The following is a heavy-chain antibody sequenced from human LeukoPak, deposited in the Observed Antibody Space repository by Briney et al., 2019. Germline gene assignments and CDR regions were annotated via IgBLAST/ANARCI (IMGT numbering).Heavy chain of an antibody. CDR3: AREVSGGYYFDY. CDR2: IYTSGST. Sequence: KPSETLSLTCTVSGGSISSGSYYWSWIRQPAGKGLEWIGRIYTSGSTNYNPSLKSRVTISVDTSKNQFSLKLSSVTAADTAVYYCAREVSGGYYFDYWGQGTLVTVSS. J-gene: IGHJ4*02. CDR1: GGSISSGSYY. V-gene: IGHV4-61*02. D-gene: IGHD6-19*01.